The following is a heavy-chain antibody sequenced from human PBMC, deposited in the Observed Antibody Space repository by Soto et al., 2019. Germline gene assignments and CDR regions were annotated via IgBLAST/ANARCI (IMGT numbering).Heavy chain of an antibody. V-gene: IGHV3-9*01. J-gene: IGHJ6*02. Sequence: GGSLRLSCAASGFPFGEYAMHLVRRPPGKGLEWVASITWNSDMIGYADSVKGRFTISRDNGENSLYLQMSSLRREDTALYYCAKVGYAYVVSAMDVWGLGTTVTVSS. D-gene: IGHD2-2*01. CDR3: AKVGYAYVVSAMDV. CDR1: GFPFGEYA. CDR2: ITWNSDMI.